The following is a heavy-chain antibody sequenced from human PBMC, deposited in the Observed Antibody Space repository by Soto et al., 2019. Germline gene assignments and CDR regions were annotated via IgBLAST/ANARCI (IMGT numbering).Heavy chain of an antibody. V-gene: IGHV5-51*01. CDR1: GYSFTSYW. CDR3: ARHLSAPPCSSTSCYSPYFDY. D-gene: IGHD2-2*02. Sequence: GESLKISCKGSGYSFTSYWIGWVRQMPGKGLEWMGIIYPGDSDTRYSPSFQGQVTISADKSISTAYLQWSSLKASDTAMYYCARHLSAPPCSSTSCYSPYFDYWGQGTLVTVSS. J-gene: IGHJ4*02. CDR2: IYPGDSDT.